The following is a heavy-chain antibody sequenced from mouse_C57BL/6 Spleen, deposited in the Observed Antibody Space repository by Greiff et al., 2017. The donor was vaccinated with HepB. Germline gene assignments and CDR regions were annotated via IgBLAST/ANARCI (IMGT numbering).Heavy chain of an antibody. J-gene: IGHJ4*01. D-gene: IGHD4-1*01. CDR1: GYTFTSYW. Sequence: QVQLQQPGAELVMPGASVKLSCKASGYTFTSYWMHWVKQRPGQGLEWIGEIDPSDSYTNYNQKFKGKSTLTVDKSSSTAYMQLSSLTSEDSAVYYCASWDAMDYWGQGTSVTAAS. CDR3: ASWDAMDY. V-gene: IGHV1-69*01. CDR2: IDPSDSYT.